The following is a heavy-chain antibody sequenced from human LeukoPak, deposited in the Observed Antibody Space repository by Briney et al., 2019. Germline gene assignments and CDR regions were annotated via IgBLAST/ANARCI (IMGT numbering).Heavy chain of an antibody. J-gene: IGHJ3*02. CDR1: GYTFTGYY. Sequence: EASVKVSCKASGYTFTGYYMHWVRQAPGQGLEWMGRINPNSGGTNYAQKFQGRVTMTRDTSISTAYMELSRLRSEDTAVYYCARGGLGCSGGSCYSAFDIWGQGTMVTVSS. CDR3: ARGGLGCSGGSCYSAFDI. V-gene: IGHV1-2*06. CDR2: INPNSGGT. D-gene: IGHD2-15*01.